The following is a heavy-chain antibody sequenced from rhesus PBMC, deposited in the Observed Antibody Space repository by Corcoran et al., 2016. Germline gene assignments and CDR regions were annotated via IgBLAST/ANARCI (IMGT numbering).Heavy chain of an antibody. V-gene: IGHV4-173*01. CDR3: ARGATGYYTSHYFDY. CDR1: GGSISSNY. CDR2: ISGRGGGT. D-gene: IGHD3-3*01. Sequence: QLQLQESGPGLVKPSETLSLTCAVSGGSISSNYWSWIRQPPGKGLEWIGRISGRGGGTDYHPSRKSRVAISTGTSKTRFALKLSSVTAADTAVYSCARGATGYYTSHYFDYWSQGVLVTVSS. J-gene: IGHJ4*01.